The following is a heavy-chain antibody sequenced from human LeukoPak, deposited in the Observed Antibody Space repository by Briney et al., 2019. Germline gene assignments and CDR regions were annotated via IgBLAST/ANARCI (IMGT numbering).Heavy chain of an antibody. J-gene: IGHJ4*02. D-gene: IGHD5-18*01. V-gene: IGHV4-34*01. CDR2: INHSGST. CDR3: ARGYSYGYSFCYFDY. Sequence: PSETLSLTCAVYGGSFRGYYWSWIRQPPGKGLEWIGEINHSGSTNYNPSLKGRVTISVDTSKNQFSLKLSSVTAADTAVYYCARGYSYGYSFCYFDYWGQGTLVTVSS. CDR1: GGSFRGYY.